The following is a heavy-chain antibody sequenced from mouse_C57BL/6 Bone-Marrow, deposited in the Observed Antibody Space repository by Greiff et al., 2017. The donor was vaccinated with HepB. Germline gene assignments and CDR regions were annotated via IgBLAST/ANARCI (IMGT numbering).Heavy chain of an antibody. J-gene: IGHJ2*01. CDR1: GFTFSSYG. Sequence: EVQGVESGGDLVKPGGSLKLSCAASGFTFSSYGMSWVRQTPDKRLEWVATISSGGSYTYYPDSVKGRFTISRDNAKNTLYLQMSSLKSEDTAMYYCARGTTGFDYWGQGTTLTVSS. CDR2: ISSGGSYT. D-gene: IGHD6-1*01. V-gene: IGHV5-6*01. CDR3: ARGTTGFDY.